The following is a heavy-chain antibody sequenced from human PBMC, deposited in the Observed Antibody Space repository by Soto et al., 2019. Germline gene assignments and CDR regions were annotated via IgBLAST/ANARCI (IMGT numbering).Heavy chain of an antibody. D-gene: IGHD3-16*01. V-gene: IGHV3-74*01. CDR3: TSDTFGLRDT. CDR1: GFPFSHYW. J-gene: IGHJ5*02. Sequence: GGSLRLSCAASGFPFSHYWMHWVRQTPGKGLVWVSRINPAGTITNYADSVVGRFTISRDNADSALFLQMNSLSAEDTAIYYCTSDTFGLRDTWGQGTLVTVSS. CDR2: INPAGTIT.